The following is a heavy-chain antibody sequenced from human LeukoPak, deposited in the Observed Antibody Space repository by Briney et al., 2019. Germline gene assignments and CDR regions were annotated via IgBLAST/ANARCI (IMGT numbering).Heavy chain of an antibody. CDR2: IKQAGSEK. J-gene: IGHJ6*02. Sequence: GGSLRLSCAASGFTFSSFCMSWVRQAPGKGLEWVANIKQAGSEKYYVDSVKGRLTISRDNAKNSLYLQMNSLRAEDTAVYYCARVDGRYYYYYGMDVWGQGTTVTVSS. CDR3: ARVDGRYYYYYGMDV. D-gene: IGHD1-26*01. CDR1: GFTFSSFC. V-gene: IGHV3-7*01.